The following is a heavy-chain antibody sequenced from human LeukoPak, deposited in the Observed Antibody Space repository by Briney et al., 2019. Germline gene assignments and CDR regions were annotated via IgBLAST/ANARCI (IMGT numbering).Heavy chain of an antibody. D-gene: IGHD4-17*01. Sequence: SVKVSCKASGGTFSSYAISWVRQAPGQGLEWMGRIIPILGIANYAQKFQGRVTITADKSTSTAYMELSSLRSEDTAVYYCASGKYGLRSWFDPWGQGTLVTVSP. J-gene: IGHJ5*02. CDR3: ASGKYGLRSWFDP. V-gene: IGHV1-69*04. CDR1: GGTFSSYA. CDR2: IIPILGIA.